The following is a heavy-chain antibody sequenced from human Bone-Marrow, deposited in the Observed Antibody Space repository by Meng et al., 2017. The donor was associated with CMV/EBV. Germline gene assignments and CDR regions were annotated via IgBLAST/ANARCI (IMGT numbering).Heavy chain of an antibody. CDR3: ARDRSRYCSSTSCRYGMDV. CDR1: GFTFSSYS. Sequence: GESLKISCAASGFTFSSYSMHWVRQAPGKGLEWVANIKQDGSEKYYVDSVKGRFTISRDNAKNSLYLQMNSLRAEDTAVYYCARDRSRYCSSTSCRYGMDVWGQGTTVTVSS. V-gene: IGHV3-7*01. CDR2: IKQDGSEK. J-gene: IGHJ6*02. D-gene: IGHD2-2*01.